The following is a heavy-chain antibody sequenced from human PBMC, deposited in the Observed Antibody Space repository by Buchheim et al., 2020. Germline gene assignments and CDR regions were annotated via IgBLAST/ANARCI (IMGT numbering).Heavy chain of an antibody. CDR1: GGSFSGYY. Sequence: QVRLQQWGAGHLKPSETLSLTCAVYGGSFSGYYWSWIRQPPGKGLEWIGEINHSGSTNYNPSLKSRVTISLDTSKNQFSLKLSSVTAADTAVYYCARGGRENWNYRNWFDPWGQGTL. V-gene: IGHV4-34*01. CDR2: INHSGST. CDR3: ARGGRENWNYRNWFDP. J-gene: IGHJ5*02. D-gene: IGHD1-7*01.